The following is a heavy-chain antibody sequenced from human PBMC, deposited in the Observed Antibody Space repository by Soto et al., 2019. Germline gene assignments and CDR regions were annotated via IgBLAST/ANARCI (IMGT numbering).Heavy chain of an antibody. J-gene: IGHJ3*02. CDR2: VYHRGST. V-gene: IGHV4-30-2*01. Sequence: QLQLQESGSGLVKPSQTLSLTCTVSGGSITKTTSSWHWIRQPPGKGLEWIGNVYHRGSTNYNPSLKSRVTISADTSRNEFSLGLDSVTAADTAMYYCARAYYSDYGDALDIWGQGTMVTVSS. CDR3: ARAYYSDYGDALDI. CDR1: GGSITKTTSS. D-gene: IGHD4-17*01.